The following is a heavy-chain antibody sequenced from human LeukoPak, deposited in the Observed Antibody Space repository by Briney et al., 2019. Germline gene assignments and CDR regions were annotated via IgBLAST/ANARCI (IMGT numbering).Heavy chain of an antibody. Sequence: GRSLRLSCAASGFTFDDYAMHWVRHAPGKGLEWVSGISWNSGSIGYADSVKGRFTISRDNAKNSLYLQMNSLRAEDTALYYCAKASSGSYFRNDDAFDIWGQGTMVTVSS. D-gene: IGHD3-10*01. CDR3: AKASSGSYFRNDDAFDI. CDR2: ISWNSGSI. V-gene: IGHV3-9*01. CDR1: GFTFDDYA. J-gene: IGHJ3*02.